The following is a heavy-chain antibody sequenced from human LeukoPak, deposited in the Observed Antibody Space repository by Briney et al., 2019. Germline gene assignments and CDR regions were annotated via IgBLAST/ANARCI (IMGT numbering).Heavy chain of an antibody. J-gene: IGHJ4*02. D-gene: IGHD3-10*01. Sequence: ASVKVSCKASGYTFTSYYMHWVRQAPGQGLEWMGIINPSGGSTSYAQKFQGRVTMTRDTSTSTVYMELSSLRSEDTAVYYCARVRSTSGGADESGGPVRSREFDYWGQGTLVTVSS. CDR3: ARVRSTSGGADESGGPVRSREFDY. V-gene: IGHV1-46*01. CDR1: GYTFTSYY. CDR2: INPSGGST.